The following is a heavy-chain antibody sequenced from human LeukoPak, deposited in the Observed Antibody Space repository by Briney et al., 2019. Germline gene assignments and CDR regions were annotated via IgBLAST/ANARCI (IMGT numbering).Heavy chain of an antibody. J-gene: IGHJ4*02. V-gene: IGHV4-39*01. CDR1: GGSISSSSYY. Sequence: SETLSLTCTVSGGSISSSSYYWGWIRQPPGKGLEWIGSIYYSGSTNYNPSLKSRVTISVDTSKNQFSLKLSSVTAADTAVYYCARHAPRYGDYKYYFDYWGQGTLVTVSS. D-gene: IGHD4-17*01. CDR3: ARHAPRYGDYKYYFDY. CDR2: IYYSGST.